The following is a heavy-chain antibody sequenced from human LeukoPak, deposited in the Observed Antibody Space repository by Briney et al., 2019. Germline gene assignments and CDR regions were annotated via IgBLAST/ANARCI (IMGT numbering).Heavy chain of an antibody. CDR2: IRYDGSDK. Sequence: GGSLRLSCATSGFTFNKYGLHWGRQAPGKGLEGGAYIRYDGSDKHYGDSVKGRFTISRDDSKNTLYLQMSSLRAEDTAVYYCGKDWDYNFWSNYDHWGQGILVTVSS. CDR1: GFTFNKYG. J-gene: IGHJ4*02. D-gene: IGHD3-3*01. CDR3: GKDWDYNFWSNYDH. V-gene: IGHV3-30*02.